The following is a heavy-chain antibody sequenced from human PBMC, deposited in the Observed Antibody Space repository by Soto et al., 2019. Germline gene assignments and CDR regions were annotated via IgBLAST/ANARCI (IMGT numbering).Heavy chain of an antibody. CDR3: ARVKYYDDIGLASDY. CDR2: ISSSSSTI. V-gene: IGHV3-48*01. D-gene: IGHD3-3*01. Sequence: HPGGSLRLSCAASGFTFSSYSMNWVRQAPGKGLEWVSYISSSSSTIYYADSVKGRFTISRDNAKNSLYLQMNSLRAEDTAVYYCARVKYYDDIGLASDYWAQGTLVTV. J-gene: IGHJ4*02. CDR1: GFTFSSYS.